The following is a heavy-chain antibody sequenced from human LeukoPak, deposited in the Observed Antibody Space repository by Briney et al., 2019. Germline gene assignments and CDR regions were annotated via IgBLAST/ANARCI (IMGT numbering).Heavy chain of an antibody. CDR1: GYTLTDYY. V-gene: IGHV1-24*01. J-gene: IGHJ4*02. CDR2: FDPEDGET. D-gene: IGHD6-19*01. CDR3: ATGFRSGWSFDY. Sequence: ASVKVSCKASGYTLTDYYMHWVRQAPGKGLEWMGGFDPEDGETIYAQKFQGRVTMTEDTSTDTAYMELSSLRSEDTAVYYCATGFRSGWSFDYWGQGTLVTVSS.